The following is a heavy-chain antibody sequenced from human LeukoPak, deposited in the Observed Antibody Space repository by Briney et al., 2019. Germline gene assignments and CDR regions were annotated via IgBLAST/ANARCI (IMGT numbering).Heavy chain of an antibody. CDR3: ARAREYHLPPTDY. CDR1: GHTFTDYY. CDR2: INPNSGAT. J-gene: IGHJ4*02. D-gene: IGHD2-2*01. V-gene: IGHV1-2*02. Sequence: ASVTVSCKASGHTFTDYYMHWVRQAPGQGLEWMGWINPNSGATNYAQKFQGRVTMTRDTSITTVYIELSRLRSDDTAVYYCARAREYHLPPTDYWGQGTLVTVSS.